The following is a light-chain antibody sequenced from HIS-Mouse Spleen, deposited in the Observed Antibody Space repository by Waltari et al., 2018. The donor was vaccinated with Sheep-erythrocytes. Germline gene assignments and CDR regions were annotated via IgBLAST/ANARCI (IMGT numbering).Light chain of an antibody. CDR1: SSYVGGYNF. CDR3: CSYAGSYNHV. CDR2: DVS. Sequence: QSALTQPRSVSGSPGQSVTTSSTGTSSYVGGYNFVSWYQQHPGKAPKLMIYDVSKRPSGVPDRFSGSKSGNTASLTISGLQAEDEADYYCCSYAGSYNHVFATGTKVTVL. J-gene: IGLJ1*01. V-gene: IGLV2-11*01.